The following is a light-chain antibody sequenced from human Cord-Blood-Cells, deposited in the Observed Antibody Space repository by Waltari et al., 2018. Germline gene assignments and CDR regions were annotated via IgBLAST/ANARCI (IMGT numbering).Light chain of an antibody. CDR3: QSYDSSNPWV. CDR2: EDN. Sequence: NFMLTQPHSVSESPGKTVTISCTRSSGSIASNYVQWYQQRPGSCPTTVIYEDNQRPSWVPDRFSGSIDSSSNSASLTISGLKTEDEADYYCQSYDSSNPWVFGGGTKLTVL. J-gene: IGLJ3*02. CDR1: SGSIASNY. V-gene: IGLV6-57*01.